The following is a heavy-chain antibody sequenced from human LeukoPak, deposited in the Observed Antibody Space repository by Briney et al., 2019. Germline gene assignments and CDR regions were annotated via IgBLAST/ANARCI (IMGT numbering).Heavy chain of an antibody. D-gene: IGHD5-24*01. CDR3: ARYPFDGYNYYFDY. Sequence: SETLSLTCTVSGDSINSYYWTWIRQPPGKGLEWIGCINYSGSTNYNPSLQSRVTISVDTSKNQFSLRLSSVTAADTAVYYCARYPFDGYNYYFDYWGQGTLVTVSS. CDR2: INYSGST. V-gene: IGHV4-59*01. CDR1: GDSINSYY. J-gene: IGHJ4*02.